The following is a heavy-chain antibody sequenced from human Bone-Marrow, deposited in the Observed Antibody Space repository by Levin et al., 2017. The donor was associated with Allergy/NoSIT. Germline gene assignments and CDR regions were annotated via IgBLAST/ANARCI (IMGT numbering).Heavy chain of an antibody. D-gene: IGHD4-17*01. CDR2: IYPRDSDT. CDR1: GYSFTTYW. J-gene: IGHJ4*02. V-gene: IGHV5-51*01. CDR3: ARIREATVTTTLDY. Sequence: GESLKISCKGSGYSFTTYWIAWVRQMPGKGLDWLGIIYPRDSDTRYSPSFQGQVTISADKSISTAYVQWSSLRASDAAIYYCARIREATVTTTLDYWGQGTLVTVSS.